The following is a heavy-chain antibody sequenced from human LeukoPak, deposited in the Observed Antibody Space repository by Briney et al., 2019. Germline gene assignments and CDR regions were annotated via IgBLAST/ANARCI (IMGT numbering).Heavy chain of an antibody. CDR1: GFTFSSYA. CDR2: ISKDGSDK. J-gene: IGHJ4*02. D-gene: IGHD6-19*01. Sequence: GGSLRLSCAASGFTFSSYAIHWVRQAPGKGLESVAVISKDGSDKYYADSVKGRFTISRDNSRNTLFLHMNSLGGEDTAVYYCARVPDSSGWAGDYWGQGTLVTVSS. CDR3: ARVPDSSGWAGDY. V-gene: IGHV3-30*04.